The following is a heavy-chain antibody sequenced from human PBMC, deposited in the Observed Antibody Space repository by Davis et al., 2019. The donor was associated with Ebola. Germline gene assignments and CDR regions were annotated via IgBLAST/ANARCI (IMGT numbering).Heavy chain of an antibody. CDR1: GFTFSSYA. CDR2: ISGSGGST. CDR3: AKGHFVDILTGHYPFDY. Sequence: PGGSLRLSCAASGFTFSSYAMSWVRQAPGKGLEWVSAISGSGGSTYYADSVKGRFTISRDNSKNTLYLQMNSLRAEDTAVYYCAKGHFVDILTGHYPFDYWGQGTLVTVSS. D-gene: IGHD3-9*01. J-gene: IGHJ4*02. V-gene: IGHV3-23*01.